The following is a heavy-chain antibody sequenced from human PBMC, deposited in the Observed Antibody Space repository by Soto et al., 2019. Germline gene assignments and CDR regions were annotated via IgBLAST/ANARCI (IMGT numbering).Heavy chain of an antibody. V-gene: IGHV3-30*18. CDR3: AKDYSATWYYFDS. Sequence: QVHLVESGGGVVQPGRSLRLSCAASGFTFRSTGIHWVRQAPGAGLEWVALISDDGSDKYYADSVKGRVTVFRDNSKNTAYLEMRSLRVEDTAVYFCAKDYSATWYYFDSWGQGTLVTVSS. D-gene: IGHD6-13*01. J-gene: IGHJ4*02. CDR1: GFTFRSTG. CDR2: ISDDGSDK.